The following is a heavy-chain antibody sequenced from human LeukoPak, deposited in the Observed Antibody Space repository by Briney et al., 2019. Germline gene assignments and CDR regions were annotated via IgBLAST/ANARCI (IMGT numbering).Heavy chain of an antibody. Sequence: ASVKVSCKASGYTFTGYYMHWVRQAPGQGLEWMGWINPNSGGTNYAQKFQGRVTMTRDTSISTAYMELSRLRSDDTAVYSCARDSPQTCSSTSCYVGYYGMDVWGQGTTVTVSS. CDR3: ARDSPQTCSSTSCYVGYYGMDV. V-gene: IGHV1-2*02. J-gene: IGHJ6*02. CDR1: GYTFTGYY. CDR2: INPNSGGT. D-gene: IGHD2-2*01.